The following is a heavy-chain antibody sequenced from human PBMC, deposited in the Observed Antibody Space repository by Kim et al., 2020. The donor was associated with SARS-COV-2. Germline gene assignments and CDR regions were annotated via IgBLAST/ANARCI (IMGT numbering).Heavy chain of an antibody. D-gene: IGHD2-21*02. Sequence: TPSLNRRVTRSIDTSKNQFSRKLSSVTAADTAVYYCARGPPIGGGDCYSHWGQGTLVTVSS. J-gene: IGHJ4*02. V-gene: IGHV4-30-2*05. CDR3: ARGPPIGGGDCYSH.